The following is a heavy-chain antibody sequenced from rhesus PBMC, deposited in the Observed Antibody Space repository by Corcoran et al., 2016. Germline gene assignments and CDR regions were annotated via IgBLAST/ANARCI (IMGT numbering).Heavy chain of an antibody. CDR2: LIPLVGIT. D-gene: IGHD6S26*01. J-gene: IGHJ3*01. CDR3: ARASSGWSDDAFEF. Sequence: QVQLVQSGAEVKKPGASVKVSCKASGFTFGSYAINWVRQALEQGLEWMVVLIPLVGITNYAEKFQGRVTITAKTSTSTAYMELRSLRSEDTAVYYCARASSGWSDDAFEFWGQGLRVTVSS. CDR1: GFTFGSYA. V-gene: IGHV1-198*02.